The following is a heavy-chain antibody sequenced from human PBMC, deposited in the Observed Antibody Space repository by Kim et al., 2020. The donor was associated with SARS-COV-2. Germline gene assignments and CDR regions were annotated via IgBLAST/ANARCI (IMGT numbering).Heavy chain of an antibody. V-gene: IGHV3-48*03. CDR2: ISNRGTNI. D-gene: IGHD6-19*01. J-gene: IGHJ4*02. Sequence: GGSLRLSCTDSGFSFSRYEMNWVRQAPGKGLEWLSYISNRGTNIQYADSVKGRFTISRDNAHNSLYLQMNSLRAEDTAFYYCATGYISGWHFASWGQGTLVTVSS. CDR1: GFSFSRYE. CDR3: ATGYISGWHFAS.